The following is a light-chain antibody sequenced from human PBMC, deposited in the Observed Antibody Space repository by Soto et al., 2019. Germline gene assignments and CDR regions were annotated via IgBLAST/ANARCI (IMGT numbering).Light chain of an antibody. V-gene: IGKV1-9*01. CDR1: EGISNS. CDR3: QQLSRYPLT. J-gene: IGKJ4*01. Sequence: IQLTQSPSSLSASVGDRVTFTCRVSEGISNSLAWYQQKPWKAPKLLIYAGSTLQSVVPSRFSGSRSGTDCTLTISSLQPEDLATYYCQQLSRYPLTFGGGTKVEIK. CDR2: AGS.